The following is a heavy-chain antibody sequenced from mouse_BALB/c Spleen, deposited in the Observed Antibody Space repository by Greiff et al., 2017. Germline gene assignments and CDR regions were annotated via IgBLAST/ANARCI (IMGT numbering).Heavy chain of an antibody. J-gene: IGHJ2*01. CDR1: GFTFSDYY. Sequence: DVMLVESGGGLVKPGGSLKLSCAASGFTFSDYYMYWVRQTPEKRLEWVATISDGGSYTYYPDSVKGRFTISRDNAKNNLYLQMSSLKSEDTAMYYCARNGYDFDYWGQGTTLTVSS. D-gene: IGHD2-14*01. V-gene: IGHV5-4*02. CDR2: ISDGGSYT. CDR3: ARNGYDFDY.